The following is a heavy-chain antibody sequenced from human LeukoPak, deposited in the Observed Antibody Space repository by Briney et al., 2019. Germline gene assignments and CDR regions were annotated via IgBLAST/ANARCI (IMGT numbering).Heavy chain of an antibody. J-gene: IGHJ6*02. V-gene: IGHV3-74*01. D-gene: IGHD2-2*01. Sequence: GGSLRLSCAASGFTFSSYWMHWVRQAPGKGLVWVSRINSDGNSTNYADSVKGRFTISRDNAKNMLYLQMNRLRAEDTAVYYCARAISCCRLMDVWGQGTTVTVSS. CDR1: GFTFSSYW. CDR2: INSDGNST. CDR3: ARAISCCRLMDV.